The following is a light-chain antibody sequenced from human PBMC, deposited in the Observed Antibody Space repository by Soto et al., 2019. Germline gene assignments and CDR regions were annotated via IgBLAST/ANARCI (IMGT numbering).Light chain of an antibody. J-gene: IGLJ2*01. CDR3: SSYAGSKFVV. Sequence: QSALTQPPSASGSPGQSVTISCTGTSSDVGGYNYVSWYQQHPGKAPKLMIYEVSKRPSGVPDRFSGSKSGNTASLTVSGLQAEDEADYYCSSYAGSKFVVFGGRTKLTVL. CDR2: EVS. CDR1: SSDVGGYNY. V-gene: IGLV2-8*01.